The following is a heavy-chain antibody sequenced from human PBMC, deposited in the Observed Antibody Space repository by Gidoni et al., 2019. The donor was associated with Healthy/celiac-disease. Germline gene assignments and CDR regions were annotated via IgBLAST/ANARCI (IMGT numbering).Heavy chain of an antibody. CDR2: ITHSGST. D-gene: IGHD6-13*01. CDR1: GGSYSGFY. V-gene: IGHV4-34*01. Sequence: QVQLQHRGAGRLKPSETLSLTRAVYGGSYSGFYWSWSRQPPGTGLEWIGEITHSGSTNYNPSLKSRVTISVDTSKNQFSLKLSSVTAADTAVYYCARGVIVRDGSSWKISYYYYGMDVWGQGTTVTVS. CDR3: ARGVIVRDGSSWKISYYYYGMDV. J-gene: IGHJ6*02.